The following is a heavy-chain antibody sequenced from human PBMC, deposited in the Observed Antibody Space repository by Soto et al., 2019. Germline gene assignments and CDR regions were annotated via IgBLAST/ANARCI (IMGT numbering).Heavy chain of an antibody. CDR2: ISSSGDYT. Sequence: QVQLVESGGGLVKPGGSLRLSCAASGFTFSDYYMSWIRQAPGKGLEWVSYISSSGDYTYYADSVKGRFTISRDNSKNTLYLHMNSLRAEDTAVYYCAKDLYSSSSGYYYYGMDVWGQGTTVTVSS. CDR1: GFTFSDYY. CDR3: AKDLYSSSSGYYYYGMDV. J-gene: IGHJ6*02. V-gene: IGHV3-11*05. D-gene: IGHD6-6*01.